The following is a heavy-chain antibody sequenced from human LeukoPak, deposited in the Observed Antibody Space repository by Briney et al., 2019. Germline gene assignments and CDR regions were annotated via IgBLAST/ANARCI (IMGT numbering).Heavy chain of an antibody. CDR1: GGSISSYY. D-gene: IGHD6-13*01. CDR2: ISGSGDST. CDR3: AKTSGSSWYQMDV. V-gene: IGHV3-23*01. J-gene: IGHJ6*02. Sequence: PSETLSLTCTVSGGSISSYYWSWVRQAPGKGLEWVSAISGSGDSTYYADSVKGRFTISRDKSKNTLYVQMNSLRAEDTAVYYCAKTSGSSWYQMDVWGQGTTVTVSS.